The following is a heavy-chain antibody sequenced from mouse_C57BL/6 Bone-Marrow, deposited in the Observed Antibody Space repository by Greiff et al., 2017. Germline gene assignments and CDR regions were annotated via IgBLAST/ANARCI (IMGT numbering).Heavy chain of an antibody. CDR1: GYSITSGYY. Sequence: DVQLQESGPGLVKPSQSLSLTCSVTGYSITSGYYWNWIRQFPGNKLEWMGYISYDGSNNYNPSLKNRISITRDTSKNQFFLKLNSVTTEDTATYYCARDYYGHQAWFAYWGQGTLVTVSA. J-gene: IGHJ3*01. D-gene: IGHD2-1*01. V-gene: IGHV3-6*01. CDR3: ARDYYGHQAWFAY. CDR2: ISYDGSN.